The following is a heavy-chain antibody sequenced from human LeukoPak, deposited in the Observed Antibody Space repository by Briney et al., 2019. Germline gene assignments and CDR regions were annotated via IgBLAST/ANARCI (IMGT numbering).Heavy chain of an antibody. CDR3: ARHSHSSGWYHAFDI. Sequence: PGESLKISCKGSGYSFTSYWIGWVRQMPGKGLEWMGIIYPGDSDTRYSLSFQGQVTISADKSISTAYLQWSSLKASDTAMYYCARHSHSSGWYHAFDIWGQGTMVTVSS. V-gene: IGHV5-51*01. J-gene: IGHJ3*02. CDR1: GYSFTSYW. D-gene: IGHD6-19*01. CDR2: IYPGDSDT.